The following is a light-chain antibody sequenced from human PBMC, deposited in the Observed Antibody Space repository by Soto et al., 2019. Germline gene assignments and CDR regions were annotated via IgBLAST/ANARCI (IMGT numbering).Light chain of an antibody. CDR2: GVT. CDR3: SSYTTSSTLSVV. CDR1: SSDVGGYNY. J-gene: IGLJ2*01. V-gene: IGLV2-14*01. Sequence: QSALTQPASVSGSPGQSITISCTGTSSDVGGYNYVSWYQQHPGKAPKPMIYGVTYRPSGVSNRFSGSKSGNTASLTISGLQAEDEADYYCSSYTTSSTLSVVFGGGTKLTVL.